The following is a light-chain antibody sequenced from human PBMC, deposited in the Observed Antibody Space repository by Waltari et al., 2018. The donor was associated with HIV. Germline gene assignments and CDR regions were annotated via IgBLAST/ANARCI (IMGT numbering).Light chain of an antibody. CDR1: QDISNY. V-gene: IGKV1-33*01. J-gene: IGKJ3*01. CDR3: QQYDNLIFT. Sequence: DIQMTHSQSSLSASVGDRVTITCQAGQDISNYLNWYQQKPGKAPKLLIYDASNLETGVPSRFSGSGSGTDFTFTISSLQPEDIATYYCQQYDNLIFTFGPGTKVDIK. CDR2: DAS.